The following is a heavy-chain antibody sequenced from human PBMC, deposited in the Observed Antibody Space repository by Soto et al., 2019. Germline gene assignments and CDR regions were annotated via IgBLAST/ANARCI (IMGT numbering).Heavy chain of an antibody. V-gene: IGHV4-30-4*01. D-gene: IGHD2-21*02. Sequence: SETLSLTCTVSGASIKITDYYWSWIRQAPGKGLEWIGYVYYTGSTYYNPSLMSRLTISVDTSKNQFSLKLASVTAAETAVYYCVRTAREGAVAPHWFDRWGQGTQVTVSS. CDR3: VRTAREGAVAPHWFDR. J-gene: IGHJ5*02. CDR2: VYYTGST. CDR1: GASIKITDYY.